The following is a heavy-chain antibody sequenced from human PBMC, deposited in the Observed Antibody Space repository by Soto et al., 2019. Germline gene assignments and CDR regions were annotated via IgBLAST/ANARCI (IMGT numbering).Heavy chain of an antibody. V-gene: IGHV3-21*01. J-gene: IGHJ4*02. Sequence: GSLRLSCAASGFTFSSYAMNWVRQTQEKGLEWVSSISSTSSYTHYSDSVKGRFTISRDNANNSLFLQMNSLRAEKTATYYWGRDLALVGNYWGQGVVVTVSS. CDR3: GRDLALVGNY. CDR2: ISSTSSYT. D-gene: IGHD6-19*01. CDR1: GFTFSSYA.